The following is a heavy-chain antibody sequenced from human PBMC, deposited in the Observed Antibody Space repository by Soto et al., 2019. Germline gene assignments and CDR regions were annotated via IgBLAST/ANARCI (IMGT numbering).Heavy chain of an antibody. Sequence: QVQLVQSGAEVKKPGSSVKVSCKASGGIFSNYAISWVRQAPGQGLEWIGVIIPIFGIPKFAQKFQDRVTITADESTTTVYMELRSLRPDDTAVYYCARDGGPGIALAGMAYWGQGTLVPVSS. J-gene: IGHJ4*02. CDR2: IIPIFGIP. D-gene: IGHD6-19*01. V-gene: IGHV1-69*01. CDR1: GGIFSNYA. CDR3: ARDGGPGIALAGMAY.